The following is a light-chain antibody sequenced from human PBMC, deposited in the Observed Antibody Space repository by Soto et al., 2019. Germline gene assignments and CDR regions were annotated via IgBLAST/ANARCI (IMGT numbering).Light chain of an antibody. J-gene: IGKJ1*01. V-gene: IGKV3-20*01. Sequence: MVLTQSPGTLSLSPGERASVSCGASQSVSSDYLAWYQQKPGQAPRLLIYGASSRATGIPDRFSGSGSGTDFALTINRLEPDDFAVYYCQQYGKSPLTFGQGTKVDIK. CDR3: QQYGKSPLT. CDR1: QSVSSDY. CDR2: GAS.